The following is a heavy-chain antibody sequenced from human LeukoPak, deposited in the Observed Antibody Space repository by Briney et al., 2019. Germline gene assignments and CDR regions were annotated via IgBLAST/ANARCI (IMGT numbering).Heavy chain of an antibody. J-gene: IGHJ4*02. CDR1: GFTFSTSW. V-gene: IGHV3-7*05. CDR2: IKQDGSEK. D-gene: IGHD6-13*01. Sequence: GGSLRLSCTASGFTFSTSWMNWVRKAPGKGLEWVANIKQDGSEKYYVDSVKGRFTISRDNPKNSLSLQMSSLTAEDTAVYYCARRGTSSSWAHFDHWGQGTLVTVSS. CDR3: ARRGTSSSWAHFDH.